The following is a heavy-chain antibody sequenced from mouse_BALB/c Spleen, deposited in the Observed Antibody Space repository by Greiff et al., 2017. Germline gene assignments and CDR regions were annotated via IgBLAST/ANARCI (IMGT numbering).Heavy chain of an antibody. CDR3: ARIITTVVEDWYFDV. V-gene: IGHV5-6-5*01. Sequence: EVHLVESGGGLVKPGGSLKLSCAASGFTFSSYAMSWVRQTPEKRLEWVASISSGGSTYYPDSVKGRFTISRDNARNILYLQMSSLRSEDTAMYYCARIITTVVEDWYFDVWGAGTTVTVSS. CDR1: GFTFSSYA. J-gene: IGHJ1*01. CDR2: ISSGGST. D-gene: IGHD1-1*01.